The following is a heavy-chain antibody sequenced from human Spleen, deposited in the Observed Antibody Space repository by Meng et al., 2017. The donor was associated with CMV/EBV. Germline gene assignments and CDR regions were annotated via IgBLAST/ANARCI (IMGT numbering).Heavy chain of an antibody. CDR1: GFTVSTND. CDR2: LYSGGDT. Sequence: CAVSGFTVSTNDMSWVRQAPGKGLKWVSSLYSGGDTYYTDAVKGRFTISRDSSNNTLYLHMNSLRAEDTAVYYCARALLGTYYSFDFWGQGSLVTVSS. V-gene: IGHV3-53*01. J-gene: IGHJ4*02. CDR3: ARALLGTYYSFDF. D-gene: IGHD1-26*01.